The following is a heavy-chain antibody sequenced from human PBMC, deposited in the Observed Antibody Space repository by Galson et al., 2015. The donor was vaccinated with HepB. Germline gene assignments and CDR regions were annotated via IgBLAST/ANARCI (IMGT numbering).Heavy chain of an antibody. CDR3: AKSPGYISTKYPAGGMDV. D-gene: IGHD2-2*01. J-gene: IGHJ6*02. CDR1: GFSFSTYA. V-gene: IGHV3-23*01. Sequence: SLRLSCAASGFSFSTYAMTWVRQAPGKGLEWVSGISASGASTYYAESVEGRVTISRDNSKNTLDLQMNSLRVEDSAVYYCAKSPGYISTKYPAGGMDVWGQGTTVTVSS. CDR2: ISASGAST.